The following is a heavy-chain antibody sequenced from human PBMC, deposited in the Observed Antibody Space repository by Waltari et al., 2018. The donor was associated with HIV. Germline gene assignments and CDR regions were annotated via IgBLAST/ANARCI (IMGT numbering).Heavy chain of an antibody. CDR1: GFTFSTST. V-gene: IGHV3-21*01. CDR3: ARYGGYSGPTLDY. J-gene: IGHJ4*02. D-gene: IGHD5-12*01. CDR2: ISYSSSHI. Sequence: EVQLVESGGGLVKPGGSLRPSCAASGFTFSTSTMNWVRQAPGKGLEWVSSISYSSSHIYYADSLKGRFTISRDNAKNSLYLQMNSLRAEDTAVYYCARYGGYSGPTLDYWGQGTLVTVSS.